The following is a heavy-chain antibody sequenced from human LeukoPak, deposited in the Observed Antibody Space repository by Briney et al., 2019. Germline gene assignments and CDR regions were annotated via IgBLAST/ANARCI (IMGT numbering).Heavy chain of an antibody. CDR2: IPYEGSTS. CDR3: VKEGFGNYYSAYFDY. D-gene: IGHD1-26*01. V-gene: IGHV3-30*18. Sequence: PGTSLRLSCAASGFTFSNYGMQWVRQAPGKGLEWVAVIPYEGSTSYYADSVKGRFTISRDNSKSTLILQMNGLRSEDTAVYYCVKEGFGNYYSAYFDYWGQGTLVTVSS. CDR1: GFTFSNYG. J-gene: IGHJ4*02.